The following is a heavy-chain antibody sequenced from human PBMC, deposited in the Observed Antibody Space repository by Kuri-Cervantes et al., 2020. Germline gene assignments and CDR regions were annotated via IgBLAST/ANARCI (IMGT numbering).Heavy chain of an antibody. CDR3: ARAGVNTPAAKGPFDP. D-gene: IGHD2-15*01. CDR1: GYTFTYRY. V-gene: IGHV1-45*02. Sequence: SVKVSCKASGYTFTYRYLHWVRQAPGQALEWMGWITPFNGNTNYAQKFQDRVTITTDTSTSTAYMELRSLRSDDTAVYYCARAGVNTPAAKGPFDPWAREPWSPSPQ. CDR2: ITPFNGNT. J-gene: IGHJ5*02.